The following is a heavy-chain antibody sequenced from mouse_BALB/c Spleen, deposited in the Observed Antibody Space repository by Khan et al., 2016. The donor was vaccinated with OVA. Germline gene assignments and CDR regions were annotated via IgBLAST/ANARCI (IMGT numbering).Heavy chain of an antibody. Sequence: VQLQQSRAEILKPGASVKLSCTSSGLNIKDTYIHWVKQRPEQGLEWIGRIDPANGDIKYDPKFQGKATITADTSSNTAYLQHSSLTSEDTAVYYCATLYVNPFAYWGQGTLVTVSA. D-gene: IGHD2-10*02. CDR3: ATLYVNPFAY. CDR1: GLNIKDTY. CDR2: IDPANGDI. V-gene: IGHV14-3*02. J-gene: IGHJ3*01.